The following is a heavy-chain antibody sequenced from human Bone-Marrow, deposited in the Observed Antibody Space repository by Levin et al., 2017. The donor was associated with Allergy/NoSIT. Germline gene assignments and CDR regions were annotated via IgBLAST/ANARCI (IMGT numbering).Heavy chain of an antibody. CDR3: AKERIVGATGWFDP. Sequence: PGGSLRLSCAASGFTFSSYGMHWVRQAPGKGLEWVAVISYDGSNKYYADSVKGRFTISRDNSKNTLYLQMNSLRAEDTAVYYCAKERIVGATGWFDPWGQGTLVTVSS. CDR1: GFTFSSYG. J-gene: IGHJ5*02. V-gene: IGHV3-30*18. D-gene: IGHD1-26*01. CDR2: ISYDGSNK.